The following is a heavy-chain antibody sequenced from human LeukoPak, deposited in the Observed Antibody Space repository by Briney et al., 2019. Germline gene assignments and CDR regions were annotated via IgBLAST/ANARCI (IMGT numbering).Heavy chain of an antibody. J-gene: IGHJ4*02. CDR2: IDPSDSYT. D-gene: IGHD3-10*01. V-gene: IGHV5-10-1*01. CDR1: GYSFTSYW. Sequence: GEFLKISCKGSGYSFTSYWISWVRQMPGKGLGWMGRIDPSDSYTNYSPSFQGHVTISADKSISTAYLQWSSLKASDTAMYYCAGNRGGYYFDYWGQGTLVTVSS. CDR3: AGNRGGYYFDY.